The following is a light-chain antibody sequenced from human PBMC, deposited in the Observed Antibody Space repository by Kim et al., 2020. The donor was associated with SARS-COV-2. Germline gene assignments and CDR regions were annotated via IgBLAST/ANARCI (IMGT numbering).Light chain of an antibody. J-gene: IGKJ5*01. CDR2: TAS. V-gene: IGKV3-11*01. CDR3: QHRSNWPIT. Sequence: SLSPGESATLSCRANQSFGLYLALYQQKPAQAPRLLIYTASDRATGIPARFSGSGSGTDFTLTISSLEPEDFAVYYCQHRSNWPITFGQGTRLEIK. CDR1: QSFGLY.